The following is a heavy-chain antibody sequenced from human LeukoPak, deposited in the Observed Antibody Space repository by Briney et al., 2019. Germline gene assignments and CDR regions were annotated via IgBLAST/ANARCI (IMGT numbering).Heavy chain of an antibody. V-gene: IGHV1-69*04. CDR2: ITPILGIA. CDR1: GATFSSYA. J-gene: IGHJ4*02. D-gene: IGHD3-10*01. CDR3: ARDFGEIGWFGEIQGDY. Sequence: ASGKLSRKSAGATFSSYAISRVWHAPGQGLEWRGGITPILGIANYAKKFQTSDTITANNSTSTAHMELSSLRSAEAAVYYCARDFGEIGWFGEIQGDYWGQGTLVTVSS.